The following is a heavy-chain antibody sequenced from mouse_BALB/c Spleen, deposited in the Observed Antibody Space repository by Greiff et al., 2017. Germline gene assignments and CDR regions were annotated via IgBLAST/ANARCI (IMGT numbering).Heavy chain of an antibody. D-gene: IGHD2-4*01. V-gene: IGHV5-4*02. J-gene: IGHJ3*01. Sequence: EVKLVESGGGLVKPGGSLKLSCAASGFTFSDYYMYWVRQTPEKRLEWVATISDGGSYTYYPDSVKGRFTISRDNAKNNLYLQMSSLKSEDTAMYYCARDAITTPFAYWGQGTLVTVSA. CDR2: ISDGGSYT. CDR3: ARDAITTPFAY. CDR1: GFTFSDYY.